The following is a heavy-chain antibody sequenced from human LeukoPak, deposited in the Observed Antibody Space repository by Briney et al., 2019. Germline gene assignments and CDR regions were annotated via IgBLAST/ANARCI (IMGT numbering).Heavy chain of an antibody. CDR1: GGSISSYY. D-gene: IGHD5-18*01. CDR2: IYYSGST. V-gene: IGHV4-59*01. Sequence: PSETLSLTCTVSGGSISSYYWSWIRQPPGKGLEWIGYIYYSGSTNYNPSLKSRVTISVDTSKNQFSLKLSSVTAADTAVYYCARRCRDTAMAYFDYWGQGTLVTVSS. J-gene: IGHJ4*02. CDR3: ARRCRDTAMAYFDY.